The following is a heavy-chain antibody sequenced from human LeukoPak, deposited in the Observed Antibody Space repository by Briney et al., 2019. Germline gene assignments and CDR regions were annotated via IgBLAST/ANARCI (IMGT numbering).Heavy chain of an antibody. D-gene: IGHD3-16*01. V-gene: IGHV4-39*01. J-gene: IGHJ4*02. Sequence: PSETLSLTCTVSGVSISSTSYYWGWIRQPPGKGLEWIASIYYSGSTYYNPSLKSRVTISVDTSKNQFSLKLSSVTAADTAVYYCARGNYDYVWGGIDYWGQGTLVTVSS. CDR2: IYYSGST. CDR1: GVSISSTSYY. CDR3: ARGNYDYVWGGIDY.